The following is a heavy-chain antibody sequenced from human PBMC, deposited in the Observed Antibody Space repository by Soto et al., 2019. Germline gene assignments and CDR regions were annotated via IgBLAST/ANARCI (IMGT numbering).Heavy chain of an antibody. CDR2: INHSGGT. CDR3: AGDRQFYHFWSGYQNEGPDRMDV. J-gene: IGHJ6*02. Sequence: QVQLQQWGAGLLKPSETLSLTCAVYGGSFSGYYWTWIRQAPGKGLEWIGEINHSGGTTYNSSLKGRVTISVDTSKTQFSLIVYSVTAADTAVYYCAGDRQFYHFWSGYQNEGPDRMDVGGQGTTVIVSS. V-gene: IGHV4-34*02. CDR1: GGSFSGYY. D-gene: IGHD3-3*02.